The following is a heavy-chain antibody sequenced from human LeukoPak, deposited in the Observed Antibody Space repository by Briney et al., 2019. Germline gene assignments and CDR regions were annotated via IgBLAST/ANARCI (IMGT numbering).Heavy chain of an antibody. D-gene: IGHD6-19*01. Sequence: SETLSLTCAAYGGSFSGYYWSWIRQPAGKGLEWIGRIYTSGSTNYNPSLKSRVTISVDTSKNQFSLKLSSVTAADTAVYYCARGGSSGWYTTYYMDVWGKGTTVTISS. CDR2: IYTSGST. CDR1: GGSFSGYY. CDR3: ARGGSSGWYTTYYMDV. V-gene: IGHV4-59*10. J-gene: IGHJ6*03.